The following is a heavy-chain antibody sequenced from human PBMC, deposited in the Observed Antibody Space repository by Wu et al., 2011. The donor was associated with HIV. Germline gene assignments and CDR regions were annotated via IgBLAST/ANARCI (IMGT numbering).Heavy chain of an antibody. CDR2: IIPILGTA. V-gene: IGHV1-69*05. CDR1: GGTFRSYA. Sequence: VQLVQSGAEVKKPGSSVKVSCKASGGTFRSYAISWVRQAPGQGLEWMGGIIPILGTANYAQKFQGRVTMTTDESTSTAYMELSSLRSEDTAVYYCARGAVMILVITAKVLSGFRGMDVWGQGPRSPSP. CDR3: ARGAVMILVITAKVLSGFRGMDV. J-gene: IGHJ6*02. D-gene: IGHD3-22*01.